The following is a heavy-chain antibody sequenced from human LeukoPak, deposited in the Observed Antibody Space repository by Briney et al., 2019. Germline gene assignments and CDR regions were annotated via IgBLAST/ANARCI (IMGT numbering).Heavy chain of an antibody. CDR2: IYHTGST. J-gene: IGHJ5*02. CDR1: GGSVSDYY. V-gene: IGHV4-59*02. CDR3: ARKVPNDSSGYYYRGQFDP. Sequence: SETLSLTCTISGGSVSDYYWSWIRQSPGKGLEWIGYIYHTGSTSYSPSLKSRVTISADTSQNQFSLKLSSVTAADTAVHYYARKVPNDSSGYYYRGQFDPWGQGTLVTVSS. D-gene: IGHD3-22*01.